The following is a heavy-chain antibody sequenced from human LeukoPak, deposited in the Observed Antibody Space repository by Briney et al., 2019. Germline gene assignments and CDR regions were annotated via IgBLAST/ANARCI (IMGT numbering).Heavy chain of an antibody. CDR2: MNPNSGNT. CDR1: GYTFSDYY. CDR3: ARVSEEWLLDY. D-gene: IGHD5-12*01. Sequence: GASVKVSCKTSGYTFSDYYIHWIRQAPGQGLEWMGWMNPNSGNTGYAQKFQGRVTMTRNPSISTVYMELSSLRSEDTAVYYCARVSEEWLLDYWGQGTLVTVSS. J-gene: IGHJ4*02. V-gene: IGHV1-8*02.